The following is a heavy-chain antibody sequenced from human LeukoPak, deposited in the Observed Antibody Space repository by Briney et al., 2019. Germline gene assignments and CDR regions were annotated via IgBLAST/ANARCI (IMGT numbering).Heavy chain of an antibody. D-gene: IGHD1-14*01. Sequence: SETLSLTCTVSGGSISSYYWNWIRQPPGKGMEWIGYIFYSGRTNYNPSLKSRVTISVDTSKNQFSLKLNSVTAADTAVYYCARGVSGILDAFDIWGQGTMVTVSS. J-gene: IGHJ3*02. CDR2: IFYSGRT. CDR3: ARGVSGILDAFDI. V-gene: IGHV4-59*08. CDR1: GGSISSYY.